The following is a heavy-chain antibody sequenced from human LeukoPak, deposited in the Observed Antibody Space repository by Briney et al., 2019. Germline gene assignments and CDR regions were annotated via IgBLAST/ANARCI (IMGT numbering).Heavy chain of an antibody. CDR1: GYTFTGYY. V-gene: IGHV1-2*06. CDR2: INPNSGGT. CDR3: ARGGVIVVVPDNWFDP. J-gene: IGHJ5*02. Sequence: ASVTVSCTASGYTFTGYYMHSVRQAPGQGLEWMGRINPNSGGTNYAQKFQGRVTMTRDTSISTAYMELSRLRSDDTAVYYCARGGVIVVVPDNWFDPWGQGTLVTVSS. D-gene: IGHD2-2*01.